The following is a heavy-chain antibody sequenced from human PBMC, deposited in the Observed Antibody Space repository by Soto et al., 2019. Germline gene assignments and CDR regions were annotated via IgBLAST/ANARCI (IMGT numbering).Heavy chain of an antibody. D-gene: IGHD3-16*01. V-gene: IGHV5-51*01. CDR3: ARLFGMGDRGRDFYCYGMDV. CDR2: IYPGDSDT. CDR1: GYKPSTWHNFTSYW. Sequence: PGESLKISCKGSGYKPSTWHNFTSYWIAWVRQMPGEGLEWMGIIYPGDSDTRYNPSFQGQVSISADTSISTAYLQWSSLKASDTAIYYCARLFGMGDRGRDFYCYGMDVWGQGTTVTVSS. J-gene: IGHJ6*01.